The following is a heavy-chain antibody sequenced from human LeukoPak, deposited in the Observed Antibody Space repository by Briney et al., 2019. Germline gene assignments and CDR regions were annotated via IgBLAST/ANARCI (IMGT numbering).Heavy chain of an antibody. CDR3: ASWGSGYDY. J-gene: IGHJ4*02. Sequence: KPSETLSLTCAVYGVSFSGYYWSWIRQPPGKGLEWIGEINHSGSTNYNPSLKSRVTISVDTSKNQFSLKLSSVTAADTAVYYCASWGSGYDYWGQGTLVTVSS. CDR1: GVSFSGYY. V-gene: IGHV4-34*01. CDR2: INHSGST. D-gene: IGHD3-22*01.